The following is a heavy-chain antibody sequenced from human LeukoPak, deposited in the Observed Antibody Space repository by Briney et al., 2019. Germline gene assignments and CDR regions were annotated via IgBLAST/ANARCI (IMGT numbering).Heavy chain of an antibody. D-gene: IGHD1-26*01. J-gene: IGHJ4*02. V-gene: IGHV4-39*01. Sequence: SSETLSLTCTVSGGSISSSSYYWGWIRQPPGKGLEWIGSIYYSGSTYYNPSLKSRVTISVDTPKNQFSLKLSSVTAADTAVYYCARQIGPLGPFDYWGQGTLVTVSS. CDR3: ARQIGPLGPFDY. CDR1: GGSISSSSYY. CDR2: IYYSGST.